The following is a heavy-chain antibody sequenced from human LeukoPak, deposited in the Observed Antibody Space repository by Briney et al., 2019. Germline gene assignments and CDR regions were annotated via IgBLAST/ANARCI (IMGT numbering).Heavy chain of an antibody. D-gene: IGHD6-19*01. CDR2: ISWNSGSI. CDR3: ARGVEDNGSGWYHDAFDI. J-gene: IGHJ3*02. Sequence: PGGSLRLSCAASGFTFDDYAMHWVRQAPGKGLEWVSGISWNSGSIGYADSVKGRFTISRDNAKNSLYLQMNSLRAEDTALYYCARGVEDNGSGWYHDAFDIWGQGTMVTVSS. CDR1: GFTFDDYA. V-gene: IGHV3-9*01.